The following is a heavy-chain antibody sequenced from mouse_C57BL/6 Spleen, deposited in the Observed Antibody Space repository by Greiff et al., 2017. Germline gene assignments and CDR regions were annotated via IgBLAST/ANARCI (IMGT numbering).Heavy chain of an antibody. D-gene: IGHD2-4*01. Sequence: QVQLQQSGAELVRPGSSVKLSCKASGYTFTSYWMNWVKQRPVQGLAWIGHIYPADGETHYNQKFKDKATLTVDKSSSTAYMQLSSLTSEDSAVYYCARSRDDYDGDFDVWGKGTTVTVSS. V-gene: IGHV1-61*01. J-gene: IGHJ1*03. CDR2: IYPADGET. CDR3: ARSRDDYDGDFDV. CDR1: GYTFTSYW.